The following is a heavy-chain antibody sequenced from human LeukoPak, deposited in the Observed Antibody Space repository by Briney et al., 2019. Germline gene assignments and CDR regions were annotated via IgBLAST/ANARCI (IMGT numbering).Heavy chain of an antibody. V-gene: IGHV3-64*05. CDR2: IRSNGGST. CDR1: RFTLSNFS. D-gene: IGHD6-19*01. J-gene: IGHJ3*02. CDR3: VKDRSAHWLANDAFDI. Sequence: GVSLSLSCSVSRFTLSNFSTQWVSQAAERVLEYVSSIRSNGGSTYYATSVKDILTISRENSNNTLYIQMSSLRAEDTAVYYCVKDRSAHWLANDAFDIWGQGTLVTVSS.